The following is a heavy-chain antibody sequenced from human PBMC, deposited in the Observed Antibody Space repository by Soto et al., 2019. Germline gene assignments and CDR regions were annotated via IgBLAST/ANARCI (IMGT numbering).Heavy chain of an antibody. CDR3: ARQKYYYDSSGLDYYGMDV. CDR1: GFTFSSYE. D-gene: IGHD3-22*01. V-gene: IGHV3-48*03. Sequence: GGSLRLSCAASGFTFSSYEMNWVRQAPGKGLEWVSYISSSGSTIYYADSVKGRFTISRDNAKNSLYLQMNSLRAEDTAVYYCARQKYYYDSSGLDYYGMDVWGQGTTVTVSS. CDR2: ISSSGSTI. J-gene: IGHJ6*02.